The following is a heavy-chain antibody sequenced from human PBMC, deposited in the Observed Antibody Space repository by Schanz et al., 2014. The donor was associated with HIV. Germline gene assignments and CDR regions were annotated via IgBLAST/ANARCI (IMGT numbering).Heavy chain of an antibody. V-gene: IGHV1-69*01. Sequence: QVPLVQSGAEVKKPGSSVKVSCKASGGTFSIYAISWVRQAPGQGLEWMGGIIPVFGTANYAQKFQGRVTINADQSTTTVYMYLSSLRFDDTAVYYCAKSRFQLHWFDSWGQGTLVTVSS. CDR1: GGTFSIYA. CDR3: AKSRFQLHWFDS. CDR2: IIPVFGTA. D-gene: IGHD2-2*01. J-gene: IGHJ5*01.